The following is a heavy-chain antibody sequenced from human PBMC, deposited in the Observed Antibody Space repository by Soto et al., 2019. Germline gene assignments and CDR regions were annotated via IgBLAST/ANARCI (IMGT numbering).Heavy chain of an antibody. Sequence: GGSLRLSCAASGFTFSSYWMDWVRQAPGKGLEWVANINQDGSEKHYIDSVKGRFTISRDNAKNSLYLQMSRLTAEDSALYYCSTSLDYWGQGTLVTVSS. CDR3: STSLDY. V-gene: IGHV3-7*01. CDR1: GFTFSSYW. CDR2: INQDGSEK. J-gene: IGHJ4*02.